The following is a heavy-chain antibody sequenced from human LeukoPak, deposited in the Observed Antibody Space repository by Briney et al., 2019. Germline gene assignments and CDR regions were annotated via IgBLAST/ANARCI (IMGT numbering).Heavy chain of an antibody. J-gene: IGHJ4*02. V-gene: IGHV4-4*07. CDR1: GGSISSYY. Sequence: SETLSLTCTVSGGSISSYYWSWIRQPAGKGLEWIGRIYTSGSTNYNPSLKSRVTMSVDTSKNQFSLKLSSVTAADTAVYYCASLGGSGWAYYFDYWGQGTLVTVSS. CDR2: IYTSGST. D-gene: IGHD6-19*01. CDR3: ASLGGSGWAYYFDY.